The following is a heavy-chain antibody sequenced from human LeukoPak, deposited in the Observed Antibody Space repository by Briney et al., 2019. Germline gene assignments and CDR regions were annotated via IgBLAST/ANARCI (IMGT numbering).Heavy chain of an antibody. CDR1: GFTFSSYT. CDR2: ISFGGGTQ. V-gene: IGHV3-30-3*01. D-gene: IGHD3-3*01. Sequence: GTSLRLSCAASGFTFSSYTMHWVRQAPGKGLEWVAVISFGGGTQYYADSVKGRFTISRDNSQNTLHLQMNSLRAEDTAIYYCARAGTIFGVINIFSGGTWFDPWGQGTLVTVSS. J-gene: IGHJ5*02. CDR3: ARAGTIFGVINIFSGGTWFDP.